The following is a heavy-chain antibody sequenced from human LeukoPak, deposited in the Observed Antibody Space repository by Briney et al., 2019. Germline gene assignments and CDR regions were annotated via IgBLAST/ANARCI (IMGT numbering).Heavy chain of an antibody. V-gene: IGHV4-39*01. CDR3: ARHDGMVRGVMFDY. J-gene: IGHJ4*02. D-gene: IGHD3-10*01. Sequence: PSETLSLTCTVSGGSISSSRYSWGWIRQPPGKGLEWIGSIYYSGSTYYNPSLKSRVTISVDTSKNQFSLKLSSVTAADTAVYYCARHDGMVRGVMFDYWGQGTLVTVSS. CDR2: IYYSGST. CDR1: GGSISSSRYS.